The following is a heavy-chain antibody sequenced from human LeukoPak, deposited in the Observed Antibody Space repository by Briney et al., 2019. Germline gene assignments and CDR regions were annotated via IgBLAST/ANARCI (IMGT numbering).Heavy chain of an antibody. CDR3: ARDIAAADLNAFDI. Sequence: GGSLRLSCAASGFTFSSYSMNWVRQAPGKGLEGVSSISSSSSYIYYADSVKGRFTISRDNAKNSLYLQMNSLRAEDTAVYYCARDIAAADLNAFDIWGQGTMVTVSS. CDR2: ISSSSSYI. D-gene: IGHD6-13*01. CDR1: GFTFSSYS. J-gene: IGHJ3*02. V-gene: IGHV3-21*01.